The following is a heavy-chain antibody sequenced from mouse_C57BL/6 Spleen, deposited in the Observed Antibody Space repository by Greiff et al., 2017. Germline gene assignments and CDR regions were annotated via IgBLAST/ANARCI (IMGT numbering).Heavy chain of an antibody. CDR2: IDPSDSYT. CDR1: GYTFTSYW. D-gene: IGHD4-1*01. CDR3: ARFGDWDGSFAY. V-gene: IGHV1-69*01. Sequence: QVQLQQPGAELVMPGASVKLSCKASGYTFTSYWMHWVKQRPGQGLEWIGEIDPSDSYTNYNQKFKGKSTLTVDKSSSTAYMQLSSLTSEDSAVYYCARFGDWDGSFAYWGQETLVTVSA. J-gene: IGHJ3*01.